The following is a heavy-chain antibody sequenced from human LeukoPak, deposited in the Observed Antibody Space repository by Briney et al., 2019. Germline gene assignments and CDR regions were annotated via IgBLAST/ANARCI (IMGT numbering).Heavy chain of an antibody. CDR3: ARVHDSSGYYYGY. CDR1: GFTFSRYA. V-gene: IGHV3-23*01. D-gene: IGHD3-22*01. J-gene: IGHJ4*02. CDR2: ISGSGGTT. Sequence: GGSLRLSCAASGFTFSRYAMSWVRQAPGKGLEWVSGISGSGGTTYYADSVRGRFTISRDNSKNSLYLQMNSLRAEDTAVYYCARVHDSSGYYYGYWGQGTLVAVSS.